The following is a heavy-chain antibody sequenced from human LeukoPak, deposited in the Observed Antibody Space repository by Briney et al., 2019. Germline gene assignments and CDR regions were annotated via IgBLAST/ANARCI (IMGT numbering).Heavy chain of an antibody. CDR2: ISVSGGST. CDR1: GFTSSSHA. CDR3: AKDRHSLDY. V-gene: IGHV3-23*01. D-gene: IGHD6-6*01. Sequence: GGSLRLSCAASGFTSSSHAMTWVRQAPGKGLEWVSCISVSGGSTYYADSVKGRFTISRDNSKNTLYLQMNSLRAEDTAVYYCAKDRHSLDYWGQGTLVTVSS. J-gene: IGHJ4*02.